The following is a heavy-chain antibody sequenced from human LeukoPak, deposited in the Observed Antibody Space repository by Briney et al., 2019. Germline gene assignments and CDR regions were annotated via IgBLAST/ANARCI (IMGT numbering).Heavy chain of an antibody. CDR3: ARVYPGLRFLEWGRDWFDP. Sequence: ASVKVSCKASGYTFTSYGISWVRQAPGQGLEWMGWISAYNGNTNYAQKLQGRVTMTTDTSTSTAYMELRSLRSDDTAVYYCARVYPGLRFLEWGRDWFDPWGQGTLVTVSS. V-gene: IGHV1-18*01. CDR2: ISAYNGNT. CDR1: GYTFTSYG. J-gene: IGHJ5*02. D-gene: IGHD3-3*01.